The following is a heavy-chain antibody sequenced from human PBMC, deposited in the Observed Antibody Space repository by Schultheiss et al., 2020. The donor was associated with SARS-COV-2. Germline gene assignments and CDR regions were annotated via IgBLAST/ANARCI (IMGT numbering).Heavy chain of an antibody. Sequence: GGSLRLSCAASGFTFSSYGMHWVRQAPGKGLEWVAVIWYDGSNKYYADSVKGRFTISRDNSKNTLYLQMNSLRAEDTAVYYCARDAKVVGMGGWFDPWGQGTLVTVSS. V-gene: IGHV3-33*01. CDR1: GFTFSSYG. J-gene: IGHJ5*02. CDR3: ARDAKVVGMGGWFDP. CDR2: IWYDGSNK. D-gene: IGHD1-26*01.